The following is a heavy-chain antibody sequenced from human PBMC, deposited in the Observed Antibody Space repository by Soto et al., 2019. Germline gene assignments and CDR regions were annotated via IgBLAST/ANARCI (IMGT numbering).Heavy chain of an antibody. CDR3: AHLPWKQLWPRAPVVY. CDR1: GFSLSTSGVG. V-gene: IGHV2-5*02. CDR2: LYWDDDK. Sequence: QITLKESGPTLVKHTQTLTLTCTFSGFSLSTSGVGVGWIRQPPGNALEWLGILYWDDDKRYSPSLKSRVTITTYTFQNQLVLTMTNMDPVDTATYYGAHLPWKQLWPRAPVVYWGQGTPVTVSS. J-gene: IGHJ4*02. D-gene: IGHD5-18*01.